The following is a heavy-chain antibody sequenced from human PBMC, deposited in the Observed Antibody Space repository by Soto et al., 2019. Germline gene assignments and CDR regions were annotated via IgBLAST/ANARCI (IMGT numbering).Heavy chain of an antibody. J-gene: IGHJ6*02. V-gene: IGHV4-30-4*01. Sequence: SETLSLTCTVSGGSISSGDYYWSWIRQPPGKGLEWIGYIYYSGSTYYNPSLKSRVTMSVDTSKNQFSLKLSSVTAADTAVYYCARDGLSSTSLGVDYYYGMDVWGQGTTVTVSS. D-gene: IGHD2-2*01. CDR1: GGSISSGDYY. CDR3: ARDGLSSTSLGVDYYYGMDV. CDR2: IYYSGST.